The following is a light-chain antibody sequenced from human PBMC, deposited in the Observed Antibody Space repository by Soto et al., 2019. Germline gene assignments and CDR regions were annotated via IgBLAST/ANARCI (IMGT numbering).Light chain of an antibody. J-gene: IGKJ1*01. CDR1: ERIGTY. CDR2: DAS. V-gene: IGKV3-11*01. Sequence: EIVLTQSPGTLSLSPGDRATLSCRASERIGTYLAWYQQKPGQAPRLLIYDASNRATGVPARFSGTGSGTDFTLTLTSLESQDFAFYFCQRRSNSPPPWTFGQGTKVEIK. CDR3: QRRSNSPPPWT.